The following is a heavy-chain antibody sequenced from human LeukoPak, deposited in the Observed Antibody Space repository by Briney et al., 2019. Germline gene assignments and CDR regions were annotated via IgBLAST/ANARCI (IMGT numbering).Heavy chain of an antibody. CDR2: FSGSGGST. J-gene: IGHJ4*02. V-gene: IGHV3-23*01. CDR3: AKGEEQRLVYYFDY. CDR1: RFAFCKYV. Sequence: RGSPRLSRAAPRFAFCKYVMSSGPQAPGERLGWVSAFSGSGGSTYYEDYVKGLFTISTDNSKNTMYLQMNSLRAEDTAVYYCAKGEEQRLVYYFDYWGQGTLVTVSS. D-gene: IGHD6-19*01.